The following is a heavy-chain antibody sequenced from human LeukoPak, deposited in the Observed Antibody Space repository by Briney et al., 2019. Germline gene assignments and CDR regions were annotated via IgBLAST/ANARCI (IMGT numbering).Heavy chain of an antibody. CDR1: GYTLTELS. Sequence: ASVKVSCKVSGYTLTELSMHWVRQAPGKGLEWMGGFDPEDGETIYAQKFQGRVTMTGDTSTDTAYMELSSLRSEDTAVYYCATDRTYRAPGSFQHWGQGTLVTVSS. CDR2: FDPEDGET. D-gene: IGHD1-14*01. V-gene: IGHV1-24*01. CDR3: ATDRTYRAPGSFQH. J-gene: IGHJ1*01.